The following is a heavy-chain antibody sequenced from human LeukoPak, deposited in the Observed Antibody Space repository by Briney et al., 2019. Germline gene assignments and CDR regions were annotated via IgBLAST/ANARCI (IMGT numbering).Heavy chain of an antibody. CDR1: GGSISHYY. Sequence: SETLSLTCTVFGGSISHYYWSWIRQSAGGGLEWIGRMYVSGNTNYNPSLKSRVTLSLETSKNQVSLRLNSVTAADTAVYYCAGDTAGGSYYTVFVLWGGGTLVVVSS. D-gene: IGHD1-26*01. V-gene: IGHV4-4*07. CDR2: MYVSGNT. J-gene: IGHJ4*02. CDR3: AGDTAGGSYYTVFVL.